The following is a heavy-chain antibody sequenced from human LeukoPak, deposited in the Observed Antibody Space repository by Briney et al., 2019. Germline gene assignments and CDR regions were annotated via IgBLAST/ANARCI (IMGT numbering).Heavy chain of an antibody. J-gene: IGHJ5*02. CDR1: GGTFSSYA. CDR2: IIPIFGTA. Sequence: ASVKVSCKASGGTFSSYAISWVRQAPGQGLEWMGGIIPIFGTANYAQKFQGRVTITADKSTSTAYMELSSLRSEDTAVYYCARGFGELNWFDPWGQGTLVTVSS. V-gene: IGHV1-69*06. CDR3: ARGFGELNWFDP. D-gene: IGHD3-10*01.